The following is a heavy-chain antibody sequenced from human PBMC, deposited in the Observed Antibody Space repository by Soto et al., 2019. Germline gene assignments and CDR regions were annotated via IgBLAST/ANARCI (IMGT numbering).Heavy chain of an antibody. V-gene: IGHV4-59*01. CDR2: ISYLGSP. Sequence: QVQLQESGPGLVKPSETLSLTCTVSGGSISGYYWSWLRQPPRKGLEWIGYISYLGSPIYNPSLKSRVTISVDMSKNQFSLSLSSVTAADTAIYYCAKGRDYYDSSAYLEDYWGQGTLVTVSS. D-gene: IGHD3-22*01. CDR3: AKGRDYYDSSAYLEDY. J-gene: IGHJ4*02. CDR1: GGSISGYY.